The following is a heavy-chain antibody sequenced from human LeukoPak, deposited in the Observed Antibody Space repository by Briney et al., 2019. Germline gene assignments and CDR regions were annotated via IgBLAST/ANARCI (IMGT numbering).Heavy chain of an antibody. CDR3: ARSPFGVVIISYFDY. D-gene: IGHD3-3*01. J-gene: IGHJ4*02. V-gene: IGHV3-30*02. CDR1: GFTFSSYG. Sequence: GGSVRLSRAASGFTFSSYGMHWVRQAPGKGLEWVAFIRYDGSNKYYADSVKGRFTIPRDNSKNALYLQMNSLRAEDTAVYYCARSPFGVVIISYFDYWGQGTLVTVSS. CDR2: IRYDGSNK.